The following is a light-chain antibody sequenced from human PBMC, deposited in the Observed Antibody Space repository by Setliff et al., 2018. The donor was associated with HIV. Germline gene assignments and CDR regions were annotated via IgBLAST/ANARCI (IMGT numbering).Light chain of an antibody. Sequence: SALAQPASVSGSPGQSITISCTGTSSDVGGYKFVSWYQQHPGKAPKLMIYEVSNRPSGVSDRFSGSKSGSTASLTTSGLQAEDEADYYCGSYTSTTSYVFGSGTKVTVL. J-gene: IGLJ1*01. V-gene: IGLV2-14*01. CDR2: EVS. CDR3: GSYTSTTSYV. CDR1: SSDVGGYKF.